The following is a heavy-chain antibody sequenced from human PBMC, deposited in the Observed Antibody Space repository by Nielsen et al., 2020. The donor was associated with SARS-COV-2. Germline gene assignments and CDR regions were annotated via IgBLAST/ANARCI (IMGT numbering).Heavy chain of an antibody. CDR1: GGSFSGYY. Sequence: SETLSLTCAVYGGSFSGYYWSWIRQPPGKGLEWIGYIYYSGSTNYNPSLKSRVTISVDTSKNQFTLKLSSVTAADTAVYYCARDLVVVVAATDYYYYGMDVWGQGTTVTVSS. J-gene: IGHJ6*02. CDR2: IYYSGST. V-gene: IGHV4-59*01. D-gene: IGHD2-15*01. CDR3: ARDLVVVVAATDYYYYGMDV.